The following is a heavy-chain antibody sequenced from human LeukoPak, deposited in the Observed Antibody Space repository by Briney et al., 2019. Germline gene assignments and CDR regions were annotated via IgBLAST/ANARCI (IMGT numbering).Heavy chain of an antibody. J-gene: IGHJ3*02. V-gene: IGHV3-30-3*01. CDR1: GFTFSSYA. Sequence: PGGSLRRSCAASGFTFSSYAMHWVRQAPGKGLEWVAVISYDGSNKYYADSVKGRFTISRDNSKNTLYLQMNSLRAEDTAVYYCARHTIFEEGDAFDIWGQGTMVTVSS. D-gene: IGHD3-3*01. CDR2: ISYDGSNK. CDR3: ARHTIFEEGDAFDI.